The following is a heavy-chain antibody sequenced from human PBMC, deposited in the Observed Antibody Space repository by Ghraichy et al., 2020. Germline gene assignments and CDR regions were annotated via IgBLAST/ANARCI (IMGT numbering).Heavy chain of an antibody. V-gene: IGHV3-33*01. Sequence: GGSLRLSCAASGFTFSFYGMHWVRQAPGKGLEWVAVVWHDGSKEYYADSVKGRFTISRDNSKNTLYLQMSSLRAEDTAVYYCARDHPTSGTAVTNTGLAFDYWGQGTLVAVSS. D-gene: IGHD3-10*01. CDR2: VWHDGSKE. CDR3: ARDHPTSGTAVTNTGLAFDY. CDR1: GFTFSFYG. J-gene: IGHJ4*02.